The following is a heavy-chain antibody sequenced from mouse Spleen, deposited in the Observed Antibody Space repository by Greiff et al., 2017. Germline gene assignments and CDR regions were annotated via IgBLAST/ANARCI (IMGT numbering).Heavy chain of an antibody. CDR1: GFSLSRYS. V-gene: IGHV2-6-4*01. D-gene: IGHD1-1*01. CDR3: ATITTVVADAMDY. CDR2: IWGGGST. J-gene: IGHJ4*01. Sequence: VKLVESGPGLVAPSQSLSITCTVSGFSLSRYSVHWVRQPPGKGLEWLGMIWGGGSTDYNSALKSRLSISKDNSKSQVFLKMNSLQTDDTAMYYCATITTVVADAMDYWGQGTSVTVSS.